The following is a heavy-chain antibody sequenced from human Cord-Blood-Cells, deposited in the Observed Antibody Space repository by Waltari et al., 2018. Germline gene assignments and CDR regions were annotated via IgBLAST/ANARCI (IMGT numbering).Heavy chain of an antibody. Sequence: EVQLVESGGGLVQPGGSLRLSCAASGFTFSSYWMSWVRQAPGKGLGWGANIKQDGSEKDYVDSVKGRFTISRDNAKNSLYLQMNSLRAEDTAVYYCASSLGADCFDYWGQGTLVTVSS. V-gene: IGHV3-7*01. CDR1: GFTFSSYW. D-gene: IGHD3-10*01. CDR3: ASSLGADCFDY. CDR2: IKQDGSEK. J-gene: IGHJ4*02.